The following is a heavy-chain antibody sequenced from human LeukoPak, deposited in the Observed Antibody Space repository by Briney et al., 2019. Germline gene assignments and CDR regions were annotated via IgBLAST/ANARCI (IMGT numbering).Heavy chain of an antibody. CDR3: ARDWDSSGWNDY. J-gene: IGHJ4*02. D-gene: IGHD6-19*01. V-gene: IGHV1-18*01. Sequence: ASGKVSRKASGYTFTSYGISWVRQAPGQGLEWMGWISAYNGNTNYAQKLQGRVTMTTDTSTSTAYMELRSLRSDDTAVYYCARDWDSSGWNDYWGQGTLVTVSS. CDR2: ISAYNGNT. CDR1: GYTFTSYG.